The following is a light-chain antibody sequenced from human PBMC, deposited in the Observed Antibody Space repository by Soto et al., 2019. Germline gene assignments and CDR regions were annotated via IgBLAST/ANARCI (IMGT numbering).Light chain of an antibody. J-gene: IGKJ3*01. CDR3: QQRSNWPPGT. V-gene: IGKV3-11*01. Sequence: EIVLTQSPATLSLSPGERATLSCRASQSISSFLAWYQQKPGQAPRLLIYDATSRATDIPTRFSGSGSGTDFTLTISGLEPEDIGVYYFQQRSNWPPGTFGPGTRVDIK. CDR1: QSISSF. CDR2: DAT.